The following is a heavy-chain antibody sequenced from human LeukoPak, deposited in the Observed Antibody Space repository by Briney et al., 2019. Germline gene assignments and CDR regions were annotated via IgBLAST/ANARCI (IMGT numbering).Heavy chain of an antibody. J-gene: IGHJ4*02. CDR1: GFTFSSYA. D-gene: IGHD3-10*01. CDR2: INSRGGST. CDR3: ARVPSRTHIGVRGPFDY. V-gene: IGHV3-23*01. Sequence: GGSLRLSCAASGFTFSSYAMNWVRQAPGKGLEWVSAINSRGGSTYYADSVKGRFTISRDNSKNTLSLQMNSLRAEDTAVYYCARVPSRTHIGVRGPFDYWGQGTRVTVSS.